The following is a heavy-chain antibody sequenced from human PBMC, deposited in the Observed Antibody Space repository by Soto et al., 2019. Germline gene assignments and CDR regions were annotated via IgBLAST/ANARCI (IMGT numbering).Heavy chain of an antibody. CDR2: ISSTGTSM. J-gene: IGHJ4*02. Sequence: VQLVESGGDLVQPGGSLRLSCAASGFTFSSYGMNWVRQAPGKGLEWVSYISSTGTSMDYADSVKGRFTISRDNAKNSLFLQLNILRDEDTAVYYCARETHFIDYWGQGTLVSVSA. CDR3: ARETHFIDY. V-gene: IGHV3-48*03. CDR1: GFTFSSYG.